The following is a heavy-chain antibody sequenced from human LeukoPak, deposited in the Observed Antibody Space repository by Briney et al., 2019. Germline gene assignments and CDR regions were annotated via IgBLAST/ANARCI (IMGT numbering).Heavy chain of an antibody. V-gene: IGHV3-23*01. CDR1: GFTFSSYA. CDR3: AKGSMGSSGWPFDY. CDR2: ISGSGGST. J-gene: IGHJ4*02. D-gene: IGHD6-19*01. Sequence: GGSLRLSYAASGFTFSSYAMSWVRQAPGKGLEWVSAISGSGGSTYYADSVKGRFTISRDNSKNTLYLQMNSLRAEDTAVYYCAKGSMGSSGWPFDYWGQGTLVTVSS.